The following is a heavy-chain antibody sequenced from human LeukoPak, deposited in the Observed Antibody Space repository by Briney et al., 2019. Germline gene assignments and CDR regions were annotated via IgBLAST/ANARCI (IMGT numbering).Heavy chain of an antibody. CDR3: ASAETGYSSGWYGLIDY. Sequence: PGESLKISCKASGYSYTSYWIGWVRQMPGKGLEWMGIIYPGDSDTRYSPSFQGQVTISADKSISTAYLQWSSLKASDTAMYYCASAETGYSSGWYGLIDYWGQGTLVTVSS. D-gene: IGHD6-19*01. CDR1: GYSYTSYW. CDR2: IYPGDSDT. V-gene: IGHV5-51*01. J-gene: IGHJ4*02.